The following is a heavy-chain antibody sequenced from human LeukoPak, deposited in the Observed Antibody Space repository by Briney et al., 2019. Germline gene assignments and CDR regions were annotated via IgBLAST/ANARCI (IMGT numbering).Heavy chain of an antibody. J-gene: IGHJ3*02. CDR3: AREGHTVVMAFDI. Sequence: GGSLRLSCAASGFTFSSYSMNWVRQAPGKGLEWVSSISSSSSYIYYADSVKGRFTISRDNAKNSLYLQMNSLRAEDTAVYYCAREGHTVVMAFDIWGQGTMVTVSS. CDR2: ISSSSSYI. V-gene: IGHV3-21*01. CDR1: GFTFSSYS. D-gene: IGHD4-23*01.